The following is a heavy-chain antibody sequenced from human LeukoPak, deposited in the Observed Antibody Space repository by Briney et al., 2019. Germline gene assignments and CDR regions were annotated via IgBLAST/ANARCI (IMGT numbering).Heavy chain of an antibody. J-gene: IGHJ1*01. CDR3: ARGGEARLPFQN. D-gene: IGHD6-6*01. V-gene: IGHV4-59*01. CDR2: IYHSGST. CDR1: GGSISTYY. Sequence: SETLSLTCTVSGGSISTYYWYCIRQPPRKGLECIGYIYHSGSTNYNPSLQSRVNISVDTSKNQFSLNLNSVTAADTAVCYCARGGEARLPFQNWGEGTLVTVSS.